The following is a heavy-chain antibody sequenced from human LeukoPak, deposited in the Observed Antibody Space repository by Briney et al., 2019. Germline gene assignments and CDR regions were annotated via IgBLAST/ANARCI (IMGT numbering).Heavy chain of an antibody. J-gene: IGHJ6*03. D-gene: IGHD4-17*01. CDR2: INPNSGGT. CDR3: ARDGFYGDYNRGYYYYYMDV. Sequence: ASVKVSCKASGYTFTGYYMHWVRQAPGQGLEWMGWINPNSGGTNYAQKLQGRVTMTRDTSISTAYMELSRLRSDDTAVYYCARDGFYGDYNRGYYYYYMDVWGKGTTVTVSS. V-gene: IGHV1-2*02. CDR1: GYTFTGYY.